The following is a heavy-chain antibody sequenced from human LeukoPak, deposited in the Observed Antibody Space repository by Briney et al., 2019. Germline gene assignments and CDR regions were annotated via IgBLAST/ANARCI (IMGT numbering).Heavy chain of an antibody. D-gene: IGHD5-12*01. CDR3: ARLSRYSGYDLPAY. CDR2: IYYSGST. CDR1: GGSVSSHY. Sequence: SETLSLTCTVSGGSVSSHYWSWIRQPPGKGLEWIGYIYYSGSTNYNPSLTSRVTISVDTSKNQFSLKLTSVTAADTAVYYCARLSRYSGYDLPAYWGQGTLVTVSS. V-gene: IGHV4-59*02. J-gene: IGHJ4*02.